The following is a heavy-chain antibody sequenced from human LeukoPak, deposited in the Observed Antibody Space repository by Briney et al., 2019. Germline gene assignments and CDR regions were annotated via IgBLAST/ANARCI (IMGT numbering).Heavy chain of an antibody. D-gene: IGHD2/OR15-2a*01. Sequence: ASVTVSCKASGYTFTTYDINWVRQAAGQGLGWMGWMSPSSGNTGYGQKFQGRLTFTRDTSTNTAYMELSSLRSDDPAVYFCARTKPDQSEIYNWGQGTLVIVSS. CDR3: ARTKPDQSEIYN. J-gene: IGHJ4*02. V-gene: IGHV1-8*03. CDR1: GYTFTTYD. CDR2: MSPSSGNT.